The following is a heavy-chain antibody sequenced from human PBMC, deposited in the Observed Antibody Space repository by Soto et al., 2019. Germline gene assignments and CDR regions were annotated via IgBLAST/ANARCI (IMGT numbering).Heavy chain of an antibody. CDR2: IYHSGNT. CDR1: GDSISGSNW. Sequence: QVQLQESGPGLVKPSGTLSLTCAVSGDSISGSNWWSWVRQSPGKGLEWIGEIYHSGNTNYNPSLKARAXXXVXXSKNQLSLRLNSVTAADTAVYYCVRVVWGVPAPGTSGWFDPWGQGTLVTVSS. D-gene: IGHD6-13*01. CDR3: VRVVWGVPAPGTSGWFDP. V-gene: IGHV4-4*02. J-gene: IGHJ5*02.